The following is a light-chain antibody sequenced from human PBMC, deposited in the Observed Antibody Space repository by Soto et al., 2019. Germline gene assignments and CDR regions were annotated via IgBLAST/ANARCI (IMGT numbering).Light chain of an antibody. CDR3: SSYTSSITPVV. CDR1: SSDVGGSNY. V-gene: IGLV2-14*03. J-gene: IGLJ2*01. CDR2: DVS. Sequence: QSVLTQPASVSGSPGQSITISCTGASSDVGGSNYVSWYQQHPGKAPKLMIYDVSNRPSGVSDRFSGSKSGNTASLTISGLQAEDEAHYYCSSYTSSITPVVFGGGTKVTVL.